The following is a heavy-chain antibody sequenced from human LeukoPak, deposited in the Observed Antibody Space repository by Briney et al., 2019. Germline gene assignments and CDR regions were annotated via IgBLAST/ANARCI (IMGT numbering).Heavy chain of an antibody. J-gene: IGHJ3*02. CDR2: INHSGST. V-gene: IGHV4-34*01. CDR3: ARDGRYSRTDDAFDI. CDR1: GGSFSGYY. Sequence: PSETLSLTCAVYGGSFSGYYWSWIRQPPGKGLEWIGEINHSGSTNYNPSLKSRVTISVDTSKNQSSLKLSSVTAADTAVYYCARDGRYSRTDDAFDIWDQGTMVTVSS. D-gene: IGHD6-13*01.